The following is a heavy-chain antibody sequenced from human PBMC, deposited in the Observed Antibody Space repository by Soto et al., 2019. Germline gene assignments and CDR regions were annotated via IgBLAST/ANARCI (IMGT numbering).Heavy chain of an antibody. CDR2: IYATGTT. CDR1: GDSISGFY. V-gene: IGHV4-4*07. Sequence: PSETLSLTCTVSGDSISGFYWSWVRKSAGKGLEWIGRIYATGTTDYNPSLKSRVMMSVDTSKKQFSLKLRSVTAADTAAYYCVRDGTQTFGDWSDSWGQGTSVTVSS. D-gene: IGHD1-1*01. CDR3: VRDGTQTFGDWSDS. J-gene: IGHJ5*01.